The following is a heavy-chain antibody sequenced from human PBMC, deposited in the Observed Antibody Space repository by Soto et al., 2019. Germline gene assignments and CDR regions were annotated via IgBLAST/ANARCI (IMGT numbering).Heavy chain of an antibody. D-gene: IGHD6-13*01. V-gene: IGHV1-8*01. Sequence: QVQLVQSGAEVKKPGASVKVSCKASGYTFTSYDINWVRQATGQGLEWMGWMNPNSGNTGYAQKFQGRVTMTRNTSISTAYMEQSSLSSEDTAVYYCARRGYSSSWYYYYYYGMDVWGQGTTVTVSS. CDR1: GYTFTSYD. CDR3: ARRGYSSSWYYYYYYGMDV. J-gene: IGHJ6*02. CDR2: MNPNSGNT.